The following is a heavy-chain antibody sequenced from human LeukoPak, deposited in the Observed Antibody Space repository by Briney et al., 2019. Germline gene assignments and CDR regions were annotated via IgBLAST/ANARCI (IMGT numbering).Heavy chain of an antibody. Sequence: PGGSLRLSCAASGFTFSSYGMHWVRQAPGKGLEWVAFIRYDGSNKYYADSVRGRFIISRDNSKNTLYLQMSSLRVEDTALYYCAASITMIDDALDMWGQGTMITVSS. CDR3: AASITMIDDALDM. D-gene: IGHD3-22*01. J-gene: IGHJ3*02. V-gene: IGHV3-30*02. CDR2: IRYDGSNK. CDR1: GFTFSSYG.